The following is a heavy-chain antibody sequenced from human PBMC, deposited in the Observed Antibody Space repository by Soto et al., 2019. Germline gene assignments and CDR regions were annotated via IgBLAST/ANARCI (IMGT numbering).Heavy chain of an antibody. D-gene: IGHD1-7*01. CDR2: ISYDGSNK. CDR1: GFTFSSYG. J-gene: IGHJ4*02. V-gene: IGHV3-30*18. Sequence: PGGSLRLSCAASGFTFSSYGMHWVRQAPGKGLEWVAVISYDGSNKYYADSVKGRFTISRDNSKNTLYLQMNSLRAEDTAVYYCAKGRYNWNYATLDYWGQGTPVTFSS. CDR3: AKGRYNWNYATLDY.